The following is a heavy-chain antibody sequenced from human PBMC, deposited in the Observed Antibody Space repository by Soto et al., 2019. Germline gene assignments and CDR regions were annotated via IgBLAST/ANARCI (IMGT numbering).Heavy chain of an antibody. CDR3: VREGGDSNGSWRWFAP. CDR2: IYYSGST. Sequence: SETLSLTCTVSGGSISSGGYYWSWIRQHPGKGLEWIGYIYYSGSTYYNPSLKSRVTISIDTSKNQFSLKLSSVTAEDTAVYYCVREGGDSNGSWRWFAPWGQGTLVTVSS. D-gene: IGHD6-19*01. CDR1: GGSISSGGYY. V-gene: IGHV4-31*03. J-gene: IGHJ5*02.